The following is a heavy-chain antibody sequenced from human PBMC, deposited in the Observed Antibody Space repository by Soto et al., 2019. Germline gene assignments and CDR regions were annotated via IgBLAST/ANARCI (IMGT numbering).Heavy chain of an antibody. CDR2: IYYSGST. J-gene: IGHJ4*02. Sequence: SETLSLTCTVSGGSISSYYWSWIRQPPGKGLEWIGYIYYSGSTNYNPSLKSRVTISVDTSKNQFSLKLSSVTAADTAVYYCARGRFLEWLLQRYYFDYWGQGTRVTVSS. CDR3: ARGRFLEWLLQRYYFDY. V-gene: IGHV4-59*01. D-gene: IGHD3-3*01. CDR1: GGSISSYY.